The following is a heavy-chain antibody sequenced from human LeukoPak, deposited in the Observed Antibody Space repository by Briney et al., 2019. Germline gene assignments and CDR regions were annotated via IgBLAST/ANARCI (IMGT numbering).Heavy chain of an antibody. D-gene: IGHD6-19*01. CDR3: ARDGSSGWFHYYYYMDV. CDR1: GGSISSSSYY. J-gene: IGHJ6*03. Sequence: SETLSLTRTVSGGSISSSSYYWGWIRQPPGKGLEWIGSIYYSGSTYYNPSLKSRVTISVDTSKNQFSLKLSSVTAADTAVYYCARDGSSGWFHYYYYMDVWGKGTTVTVSS. V-gene: IGHV4-39*07. CDR2: IYYSGST.